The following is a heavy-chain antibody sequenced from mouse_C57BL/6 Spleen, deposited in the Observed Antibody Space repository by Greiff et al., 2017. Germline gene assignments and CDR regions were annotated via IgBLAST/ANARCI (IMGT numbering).Heavy chain of an antibody. CDR1: GYTFTGYW. CDR2: IDPNSGGT. D-gene: IGHD1-1*01. V-gene: IGHV1-72*01. J-gene: IGHJ2*01. CDR3: ARLYYYGSSNY. Sequence: QVQLQQPGAELVKPGASVKLSCKASGYTFTGYWMHWVKQRPGRGLEWIGRIDPNSGGTTYNEKFKSKATLTVDKPSSTAYMQLSSLTSEDSAVEYCARLYYYGSSNYWGKGTTLTVSS.